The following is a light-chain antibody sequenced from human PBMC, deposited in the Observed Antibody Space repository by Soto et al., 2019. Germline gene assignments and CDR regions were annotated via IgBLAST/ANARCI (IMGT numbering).Light chain of an antibody. V-gene: IGKV3-15*01. Sequence: EVVMTQSPDTLSVSPGERATLSCRASQSVNTNLAWYQQKLGQAPRLLIYGASTRATGISARFSGSGSGTEFTLTISSLQCEDFAIYYCQQYNNWPRTFGQGTKVDIK. CDR3: QQYNNWPRT. J-gene: IGKJ1*01. CDR1: QSVNTN. CDR2: GAS.